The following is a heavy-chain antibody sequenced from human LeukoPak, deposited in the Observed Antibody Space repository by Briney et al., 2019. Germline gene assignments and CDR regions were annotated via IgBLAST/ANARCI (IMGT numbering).Heavy chain of an antibody. Sequence: GGSLRLSCAASGFTFSSYWMHWVRQAPGKGLVWVSRINSDGSSTSYADSVKGRFTTSRDNAKNTLYLQMNSLGAEDTAVYHCARAAYDILTGHYRTPYGMDVWGKGTTVIVSS. J-gene: IGHJ6*04. CDR2: INSDGSST. CDR1: GFTFSSYW. V-gene: IGHV3-74*01. CDR3: ARAAYDILTGHYRTPYGMDV. D-gene: IGHD3-9*01.